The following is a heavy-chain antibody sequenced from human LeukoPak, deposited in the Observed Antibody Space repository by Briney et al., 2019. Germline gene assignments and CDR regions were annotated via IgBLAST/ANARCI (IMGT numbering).Heavy chain of an antibody. CDR1: GGSFCGYY. D-gene: IGHD1-26*01. CDR3: ARDGSRSSDSGIDY. J-gene: IGHJ4*02. Sequence: PSETLSLTCAVYGGSFCGYYWSWIRQPPGKGLEWIREINHSGSTNYNPSLKSRVTISVDTSKNQFSLKLSSVTAADTAVYYCARDGSRSSDSGIDYWGQGTLVTVSS. CDR2: INHSGST. V-gene: IGHV4-34*01.